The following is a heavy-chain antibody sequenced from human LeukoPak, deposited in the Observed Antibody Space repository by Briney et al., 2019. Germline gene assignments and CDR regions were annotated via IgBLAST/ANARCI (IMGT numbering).Heavy chain of an antibody. Sequence: GGSLRLSCAASGFTVSSNYMSWVRQAPGKGLEWVSVIYSGGSTYYADSVKGRFTISRDNSKNTLYLQMNSLRDEDTAVYYCARETVRGVFDYWGQGTLVTVSS. J-gene: IGHJ4*02. D-gene: IGHD3-10*01. CDR1: GFTVSSNY. CDR2: IYSGGST. V-gene: IGHV3-53*01. CDR3: ARETVRGVFDY.